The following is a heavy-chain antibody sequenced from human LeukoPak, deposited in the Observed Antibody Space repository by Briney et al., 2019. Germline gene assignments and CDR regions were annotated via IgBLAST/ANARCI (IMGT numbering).Heavy chain of an antibody. D-gene: IGHD4-17*01. CDR2: IKKDERQ. CDR1: GLMCIRHW. J-gene: IGHJ4*02. Sequence: PGGSLRLSCAASGLMCIRHWMGWVRQAPGKGLEWVATIKKDERQYEVDSVEGRFIISRDYAKNSLDPQMNNLRCEDTAVYSCARGPDYGDRLDYFDYWGQGNLVTVSS. V-gene: IGHV3-7*01. CDR3: ARGPDYGDRLDYFDY.